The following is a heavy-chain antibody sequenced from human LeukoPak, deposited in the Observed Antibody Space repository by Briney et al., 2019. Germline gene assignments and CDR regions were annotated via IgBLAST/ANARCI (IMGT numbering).Heavy chain of an antibody. CDR2: ISAYNGNT. CDR3: ARVDYYDSSGYWGLSYYYGMDV. D-gene: IGHD3-22*01. CDR1: GYTFISYG. V-gene: IGHV1-18*01. J-gene: IGHJ6*02. Sequence: ASVKVSCKASGYTFISYGISWVRQASGQGLEWMGWISAYNGNTNYAQKLQGRVTMTTDTSTSTAYMELRSLRSDDTAVYYCARVDYYDSSGYWGLSYYYGMDVWGQGTKVTVSS.